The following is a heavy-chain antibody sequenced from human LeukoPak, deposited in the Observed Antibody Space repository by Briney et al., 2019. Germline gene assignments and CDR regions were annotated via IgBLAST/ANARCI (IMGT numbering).Heavy chain of an antibody. CDR1: GFTFSSYS. D-gene: IGHD3-3*01. CDR3: ARISGGPITIFGD. Sequence: GGSLRLSCAASGFTFSSYSMNWVRQAPGKGLEWVSSISSSSSYIHYADSVKGRFTISRDNAKNSLYLQMNSLRAEDTAVYYCARISGGPITIFGDWGQGTLVTVSS. CDR2: ISSSSSYI. V-gene: IGHV3-21*01. J-gene: IGHJ4*02.